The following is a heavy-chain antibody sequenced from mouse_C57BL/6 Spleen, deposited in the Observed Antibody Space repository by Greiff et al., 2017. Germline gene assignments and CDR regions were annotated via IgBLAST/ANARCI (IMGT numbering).Heavy chain of an antibody. D-gene: IGHD2-5*01. CDR3: ASYYSNYLGAMDY. CDR2: IGPGSGST. Sequence: VKVVESGAELVKPGASVKISCKASGYTFTDYYINWVKQRPGQGLEWIGKIGPGSGSTYYNEKFKGKATLTADKSSSTAYMQLSSLTSEDSAVYFCASYYSNYLGAMDYWGQGTSVTVSS. CDR1: GYTFTDYY. V-gene: IGHV1-77*01. J-gene: IGHJ4*01.